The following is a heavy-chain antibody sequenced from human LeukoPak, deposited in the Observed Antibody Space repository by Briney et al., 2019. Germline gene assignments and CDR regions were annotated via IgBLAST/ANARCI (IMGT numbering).Heavy chain of an antibody. V-gene: IGHV1-2*02. D-gene: IGHD3-16*01. J-gene: IGHJ4*02. CDR3: ARVRYRLAETYIDY. CDR1: GYIFTGYY. CDR2: INPNSGDT. Sequence: ASVKVSCKASGYIFTGYYMHWVRQAPGQGLEWMGWINPNSGDTNYAQKFQGRVAMTRDTSISTAYMELSRLRSDDTAVYYCARVRYRLAETYIDYWGQGTLVTVSS.